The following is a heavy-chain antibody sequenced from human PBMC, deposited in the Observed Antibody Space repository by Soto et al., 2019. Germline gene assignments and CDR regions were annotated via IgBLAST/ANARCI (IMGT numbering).Heavy chain of an antibody. CDR3: AHGGSVPCGYYFDH. CDR1: GFSLSTPGVA. D-gene: IGHD2-15*01. V-gene: IGHV2-5*01. J-gene: IGHJ4*02. CDR2: IYWNDDK. Sequence: QITLKESGPTLVKPTQTLTLTCTFSGFSLSTPGVAVGWIRQPPGKALEWLALIYWNDDKRYRPSLKNRLTITTDTSKTQVVLQLINMYPVDTDTYYCAHGGSVPCGYYFDHWGQGTLVTVSS.